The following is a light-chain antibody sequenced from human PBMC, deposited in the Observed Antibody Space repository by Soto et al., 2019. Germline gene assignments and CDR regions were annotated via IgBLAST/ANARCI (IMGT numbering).Light chain of an antibody. CDR1: QSRSSY. CDR2: DAS. J-gene: IGKJ5*01. Sequence: IVLTQSRDTLSFPRGERATLCCRASQSRSSYLPCYQHKPGQAPRPLIYDASNRAPGIPARFSGSGSGTDFTLTISSLQPEDFAVYYCQQRSNSPPITCGQGTRLEI. CDR3: QQRSNSPPIT. V-gene: IGKV3-11*01.